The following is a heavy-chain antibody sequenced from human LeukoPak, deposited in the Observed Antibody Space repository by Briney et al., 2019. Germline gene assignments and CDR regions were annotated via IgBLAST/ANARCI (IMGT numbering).Heavy chain of an antibody. Sequence: GGSLRLSCAASGFTFSSYWMSWVRQAPGKGLEWVANIKQDGSEKYYVNSVKGRFTISRDNAKNSLYLQMNSLRAEDTAVYYCAREIGGATFGFDYWGQGTLVTVSS. CDR3: AREIGGATFGFDY. CDR2: IKQDGSEK. CDR1: GFTFSSYW. D-gene: IGHD1-26*01. J-gene: IGHJ4*02. V-gene: IGHV3-7*01.